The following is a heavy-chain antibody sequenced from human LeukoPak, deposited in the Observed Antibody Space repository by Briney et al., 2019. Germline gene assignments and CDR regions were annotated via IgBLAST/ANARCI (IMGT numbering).Heavy chain of an antibody. CDR1: GYSISSGYY. J-gene: IGHJ4*02. CDR2: IYHSGST. D-gene: IGHD5-24*01. CDR3: ARLMSTIDS. Sequence: PSQTLSLTCAVSGYSISSGYYWGWIRQPPGKGLEWIGSIYHSGSTFYNPSPKSRVTISVDTSKNQFSLKLPSVTAADTAVYYCARLMSTIDSWGQGTLVTVSS. V-gene: IGHV4-38-2*01.